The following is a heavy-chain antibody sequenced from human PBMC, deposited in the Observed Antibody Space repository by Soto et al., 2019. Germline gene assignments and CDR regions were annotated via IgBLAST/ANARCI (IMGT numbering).Heavy chain of an antibody. Sequence: SETLSLTCAVSGGSISSSNWWSWVRQPPGKGLEWIGEIYHSGSTNYNPSLKSRVTISVDKSKNQFSLKLSSVTAADTAVYYCARHNYDSSGYYSDSARFDYWGQGTLVT. CDR3: ARHNYDSSGYYSDSARFDY. CDR2: IYHSGST. CDR1: GGSISSSNW. D-gene: IGHD3-22*01. V-gene: IGHV4-4*02. J-gene: IGHJ4*02.